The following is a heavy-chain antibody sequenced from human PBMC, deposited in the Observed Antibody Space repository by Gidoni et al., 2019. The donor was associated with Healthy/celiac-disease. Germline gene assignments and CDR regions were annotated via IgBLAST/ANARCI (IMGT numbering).Heavy chain of an antibody. CDR1: GFTVSSNY. CDR2: IFIGGST. Sequence: EVQLVESGGGLIQPGGSLRLSCAASGFTVSSNYMRWVRQATGKGLGWVYVIFIGGSTYSADSLRSPFTISRDNSKNTLYLQMNSLSAEDTALYYCARDKRDWGQGTLVTVSS. J-gene: IGHJ4*02. CDR3: ARDKRD. V-gene: IGHV3-53*01.